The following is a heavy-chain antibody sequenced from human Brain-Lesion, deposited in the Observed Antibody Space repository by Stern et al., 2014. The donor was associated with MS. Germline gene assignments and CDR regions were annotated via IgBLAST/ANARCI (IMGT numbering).Heavy chain of an antibody. D-gene: IGHD5-18*01. CDR2: IYYSGNT. Sequence: QVQLVQSGPGLVKPSQTLSLTCTVSGDSISGGGYYWSWIRQHPAKGLEWIGHIYYSGNTYYNPSLKSRVTMSVDTSNNQFSLRLRSVTAADTAVYYCARRATYKEWKQIWGGWFDPWGQGTLVTVSS. CDR3: ARRATYKEWKQIWGGWFDP. J-gene: IGHJ5*02. CDR1: GDSISGGGYY. V-gene: IGHV4-31*03.